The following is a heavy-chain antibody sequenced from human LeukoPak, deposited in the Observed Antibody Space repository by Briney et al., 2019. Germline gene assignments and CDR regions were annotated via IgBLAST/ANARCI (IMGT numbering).Heavy chain of an antibody. J-gene: IGHJ4*02. CDR2: ISGSGGTT. D-gene: IGHD1-26*01. V-gene: IGHV3-23*01. CDR1: GFTFSSYG. Sequence: GGTLRLSCAASGFTFSSYGMSWVRQAPGKGLEWVSGISGSGGTTYYADSVKGRFTISRDNSKITLYLQMNSLRAEDTAVYYCAKVTATLQKVGPVDYWGQGTLVTVSS. CDR3: AKVTATLQKVGPVDY.